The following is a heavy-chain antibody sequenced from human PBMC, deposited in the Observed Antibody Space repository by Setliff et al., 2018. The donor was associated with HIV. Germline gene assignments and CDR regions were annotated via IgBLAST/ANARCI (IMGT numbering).Heavy chain of an antibody. D-gene: IGHD3-16*01. CDR2: IWYDGNNK. J-gene: IGHJ6*03. Sequence: PGGSLRLSCAASGFTFSTYGMHWVRQAPGKGLAWVAVIWYDGNNKYYADSVKGRFTISRDNSKNTLYLQMNSLRAEDTAVYYCAKDRNWAYMDVWGKGTSVTVSS. CDR3: AKDRNWAYMDV. V-gene: IGHV3-33*06. CDR1: GFTFSTYG.